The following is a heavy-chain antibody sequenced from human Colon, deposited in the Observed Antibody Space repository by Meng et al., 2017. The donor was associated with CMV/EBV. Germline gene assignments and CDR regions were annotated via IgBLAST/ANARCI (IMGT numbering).Heavy chain of an antibody. CDR2: IYYSGST. CDR3: ARMTRSLTEDTRGFYYYGMDV. Sequence: PETLSLTCNVSGGSVSRGSYYWSWVRQPPGKGLEWFGYIYYSGSTNYDPSRKSRVTITVDTSKNQFSLKLNSMNAADTAVYFCARMTRSLTEDTRGFYYYGMDVWGQGTTVTVSS. D-gene: IGHD3-22*01. CDR1: GGSVSRGSYY. J-gene: IGHJ6*02. V-gene: IGHV4-61*01.